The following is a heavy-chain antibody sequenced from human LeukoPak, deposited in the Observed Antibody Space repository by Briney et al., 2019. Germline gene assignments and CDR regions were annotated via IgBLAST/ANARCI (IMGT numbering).Heavy chain of an antibody. Sequence: ASVKVSCKTSGYTFTDFFMHWVRQAPGQGLEWMGWINPNSGGTYSAQKFQGRVAITRDTSITTAYMDLSRLTSDDTAVYYCARDRYGDGFAHFDYWGQGALVTVSS. D-gene: IGHD5-24*01. CDR1: GYTFTDFF. CDR3: ARDRYGDGFAHFDY. V-gene: IGHV1-2*02. CDR2: INPNSGGT. J-gene: IGHJ4*02.